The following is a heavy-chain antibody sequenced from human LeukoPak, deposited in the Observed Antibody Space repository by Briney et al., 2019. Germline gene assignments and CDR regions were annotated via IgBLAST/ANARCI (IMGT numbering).Heavy chain of an antibody. D-gene: IGHD5/OR15-5a*01. CDR2: ISSGGSTI. V-gene: IGHV3-11*04. J-gene: IGHJ4*02. CDR1: GFTFSDYY. CDR3: AKGGLRVTDY. Sequence: GGSLRLSCAVSGFTFSDYYMSWIRQAPGKGLEWVSYISSGGSTISHADSVKGRFTISRDNAENSLYLQMNSLRAEDTAVYYCAKGGLRVTDYWGQGTLVTVSS.